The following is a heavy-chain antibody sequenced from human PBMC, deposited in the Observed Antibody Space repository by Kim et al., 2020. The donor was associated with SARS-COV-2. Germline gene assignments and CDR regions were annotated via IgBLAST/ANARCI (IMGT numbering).Heavy chain of an antibody. D-gene: IGHD6-13*01. J-gene: IGHJ3*02. CDR3: ARRTRIAAAASGAFDI. V-gene: IGHV4-34*01. Sequence: SLKSRVTISVDTSKNQFSLKLSSVTAADTAVYYCARRTRIAAAASGAFDIWGQGTMVTVSS.